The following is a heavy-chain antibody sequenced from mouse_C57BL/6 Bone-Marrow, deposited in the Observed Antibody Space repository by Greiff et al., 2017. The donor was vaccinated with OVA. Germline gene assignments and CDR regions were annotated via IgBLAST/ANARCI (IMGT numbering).Heavy chain of an antibody. D-gene: IGHD1-1*01. CDR1: GYTFTSYW. Sequence: QVQLKQPGAELVRPGSSVKLSCKASGYTFTSYWMHWVKQRPIQGLEWIGNIDPSDSETHYNQKFKDKATLTVDKSSSTAYMQLSSLTSEDSAVYYCARAPSIYYYGSSFSMDYWGQGTSVTVSS. V-gene: IGHV1-52*01. CDR2: IDPSDSET. J-gene: IGHJ4*01. CDR3: ARAPSIYYYGSSFSMDY.